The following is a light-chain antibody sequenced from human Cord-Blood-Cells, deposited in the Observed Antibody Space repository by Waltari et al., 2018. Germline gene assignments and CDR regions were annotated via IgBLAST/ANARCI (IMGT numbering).Light chain of an antibody. V-gene: IGLV2-11*01. Sequence: QSVLTQPRSVSGSPGQSVTISCTGPSSVVGGFTYVSWYQQHPGKAPKLMVYDVSKRPSGVPDRFSGSKSGNTASLTISGLQAEDEADYYCCSYAGSYVFGTGTKVTVL. CDR3: CSYAGSYV. CDR2: DVS. CDR1: SSVVGGFTY. J-gene: IGLJ1*01.